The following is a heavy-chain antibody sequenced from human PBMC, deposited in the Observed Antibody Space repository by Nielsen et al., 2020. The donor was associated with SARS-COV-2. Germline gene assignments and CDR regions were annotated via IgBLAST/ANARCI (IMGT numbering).Heavy chain of an antibody. Sequence: GESLKISCAASGFDFSTYGMHWVRQAPGKGLEWVTFISYDGSVKYYADSVKGRFTISTDLSNNTLYLQMNSLRVEDTAIYYCTKGAQLGDYWGQGTLVTVSS. D-gene: IGHD6-13*01. CDR1: GFDFSTYG. CDR3: TKGAQLGDY. CDR2: ISYDGSVK. J-gene: IGHJ4*02. V-gene: IGHV3-30*18.